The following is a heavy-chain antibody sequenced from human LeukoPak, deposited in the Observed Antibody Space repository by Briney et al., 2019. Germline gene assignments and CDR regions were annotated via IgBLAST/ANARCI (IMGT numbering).Heavy chain of an antibody. CDR2: IYYSGST. CDR3: ARRRDLYSGSYYPFDY. CDR1: GGSMNSYY. J-gene: IGHJ4*02. D-gene: IGHD1-26*01. Sequence: SETLSLTCTVSGGSMNSYYWSWIRQPPGKGLEWIGYIYYSGSTNYNPALNSRVTISVDTSKNQFSLKLSSVTAADTAMYYCARRRDLYSGSYYPFDYWGQGTLVTVSS. V-gene: IGHV4-59*01.